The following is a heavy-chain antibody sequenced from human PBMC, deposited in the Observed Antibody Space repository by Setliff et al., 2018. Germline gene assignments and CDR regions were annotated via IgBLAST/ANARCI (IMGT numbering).Heavy chain of an antibody. J-gene: IGHJ6*02. V-gene: IGHV1-69*05. D-gene: IGHD3-3*01. CDR1: GGTFSSYA. CDR3: AKAPSSPSVVLQFFNGMDA. CDR2: IIPIFGTA. Sequence: SVKVSCKASGGTFSSYAISWVRQAPGQGLEWMGGIIPIFGTANYAQKFQGRVTITTDESTSTAYMELNSLRAEDTAVYYCAKAPSSPSVVLQFFNGMDAWGQGTTVTVSS.